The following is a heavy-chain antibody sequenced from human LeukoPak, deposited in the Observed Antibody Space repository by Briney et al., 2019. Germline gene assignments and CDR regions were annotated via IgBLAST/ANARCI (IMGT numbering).Heavy chain of an antibody. J-gene: IGHJ4*02. CDR1: GGSISSGSYY. D-gene: IGHD6-13*01. V-gene: IGHV4-61*02. CDR2: IYTT. Sequence: SETLSLTCTVSGGSISSGSYYWSWIRQPAGKGLERIGRIYTTGSTTGSTTYNPSLKSRVTMSVDTSKNQFSLKLSSVTAADTAVYYCARDGPLIAAAGLYWGQGTLVTVSS. CDR3: ARDGPLIAAAGLY.